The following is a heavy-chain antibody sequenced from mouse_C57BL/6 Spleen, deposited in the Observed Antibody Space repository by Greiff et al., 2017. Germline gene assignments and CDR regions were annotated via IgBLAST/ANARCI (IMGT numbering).Heavy chain of an antibody. J-gene: IGHJ1*03. D-gene: IGHD2-2*01. V-gene: IGHV1-54*01. CDR3: AREGYESWYFDD. CDR2: INPGSGGT. Sequence: VQLQQSGAELVRPGTSVKVSCKASGYAFTNYLIEWVKQRPGQGLEWIGVINPGSGGTNYNEKFKGKATLTADKSSSTAYLQLSSLTSEDSAVYCCAREGYESWYFDDWGTGTTVTVSS. CDR1: GYAFTNYL.